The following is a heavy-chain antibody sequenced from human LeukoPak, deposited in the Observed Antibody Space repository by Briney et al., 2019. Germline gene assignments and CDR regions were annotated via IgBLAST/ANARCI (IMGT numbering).Heavy chain of an antibody. V-gene: IGHV3-23*01. CDR2: ISGSGGST. CDR1: GFTFSSYG. D-gene: IGHD1-26*01. J-gene: IGHJ4*02. Sequence: PGGSLRLSCAASGFTFSSYGMNWVRQAPGKGLECVSTISGSGGSTSYADSVKGRFTISRDNSKNTLSLQMNSLRAEDTAVYYCAKRQSGTYTIDYWGQGTLVTVSS. CDR3: AKRQSGTYTIDY.